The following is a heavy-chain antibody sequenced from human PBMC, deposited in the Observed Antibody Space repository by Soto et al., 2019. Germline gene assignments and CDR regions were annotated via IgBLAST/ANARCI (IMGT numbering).Heavy chain of an antibody. CDR2: IIPIFGTA. J-gene: IGHJ6*02. Sequence: SVKVSCKASGGTFSIYAISWVRQAPGQGLEWMGGIIPIFGTANYAQKFQGRVTITADKSTSTAYMELSSLRSEDTAVYYCARAGYSGSWGQSSMDVWGQGTTVTVSS. V-gene: IGHV1-69*06. CDR1: GGTFSIYA. D-gene: IGHD6-13*01. CDR3: ARAGYSGSWGQSSMDV.